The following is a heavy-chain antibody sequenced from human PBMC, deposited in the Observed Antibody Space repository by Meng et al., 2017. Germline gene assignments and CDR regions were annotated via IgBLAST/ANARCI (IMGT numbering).Heavy chain of an antibody. CDR3: ARGGYFIYFDY. CDR2: ISSSGSTI. D-gene: IGHD2/OR15-2a*01. Sequence: GESLKISCAASGFTFSSYEINWVRQAPGKGLEWVSYISSSGSTIYYADSVKGRFTISRDNAKNSLYLQMNSLRAEDTAVYYCARGGYFIYFDYWGQGTLVTVSS. J-gene: IGHJ4*02. V-gene: IGHV3-48*03. CDR1: GFTFSSYE.